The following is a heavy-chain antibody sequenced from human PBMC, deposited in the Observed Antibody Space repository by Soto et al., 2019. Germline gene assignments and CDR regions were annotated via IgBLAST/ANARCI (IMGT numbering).Heavy chain of an antibody. CDR2: ISGSGGST. D-gene: IGHD6-6*01. Sequence: EVQLLESGGGLVQPGGSLRLSCAASGFTFSSYAMSWVRQAPGKGLEWVSAISGSGGSTYYADSVKGRFTISRDNSKNTLYLQMNSLRAEDTAVYYCAKSGSSSYYYYYGMDVWGQGTTVTVSS. V-gene: IGHV3-23*01. CDR1: GFTFSSYA. J-gene: IGHJ6*02. CDR3: AKSGSSSYYYYYGMDV.